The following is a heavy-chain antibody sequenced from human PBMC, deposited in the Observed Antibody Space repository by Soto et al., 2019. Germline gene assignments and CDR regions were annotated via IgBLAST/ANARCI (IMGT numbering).Heavy chain of an antibody. J-gene: IGHJ3*02. D-gene: IGHD3-22*01. V-gene: IGHV5-51*01. CDR2: IYPGDSDT. CDR3: ARLSVNYYDSPDAFEI. Sequence: PGEPLKISCQGSGYSFTSYWIGWVRQMPGKGLEWMGIIYPGDSDTRYSPSFQGQVTISADKSISTAYLQWSSLKASDTAMYYCARLSVNYYDSPDAFEIWGQGTMVTVSS. CDR1: GYSFTSYW.